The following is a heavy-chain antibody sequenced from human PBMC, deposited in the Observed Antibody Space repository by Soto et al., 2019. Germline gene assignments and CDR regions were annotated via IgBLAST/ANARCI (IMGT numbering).Heavy chain of an antibody. CDR3: ARTTWRVGATQVQYFDY. CDR1: GYSFTSYW. V-gene: IGHV5-51*01. J-gene: IGHJ4*02. Sequence: GESLKISCKGSGYSFTSYWIGWVRQMPGKGLEWMGIIYPGDSDTRYSPSFQGQVTISADKSISTAYLQWSSLKASDTAMYYCARTTWRVGATQVQYFDYWGQGTLVTVSS. D-gene: IGHD1-26*01. CDR2: IYPGDSDT.